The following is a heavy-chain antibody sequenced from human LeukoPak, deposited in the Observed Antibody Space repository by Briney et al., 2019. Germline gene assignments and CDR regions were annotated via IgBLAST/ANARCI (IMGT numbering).Heavy chain of an antibody. CDR1: GYIFTSYD. V-gene: IGHV1-8*01. D-gene: IGHD6-19*01. CDR3: ARGWDSSGWYGFHWFDP. Sequence: ASVKVSCKASGYIFTSYDINWVRQATGQGLEWMGWMNPNSGNTGYAQKFQGRVSMTRSTSISTAYMELSSLRSEDTAVYYCARGWDSSGWYGFHWFDPWGQGTLVTVSS. J-gene: IGHJ5*02. CDR2: MNPNSGNT.